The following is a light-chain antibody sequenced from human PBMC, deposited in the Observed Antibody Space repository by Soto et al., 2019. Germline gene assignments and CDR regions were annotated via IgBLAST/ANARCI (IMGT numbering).Light chain of an antibody. V-gene: IGLV2-14*03. CDR1: SSDVGGYNY. CDR2: EVN. J-gene: IGLJ1*01. CDR3: SSYTGSGTLDV. Sequence: QSALTQPASVSGSPGQSITTSCTGTSSDVGGYNYVSWYQQLPDKAPKLMIYEVNNRPSGVSNRFSGSKSGNTASLTISGLQAEDEAGYYCSSYTGSGTLDVFGTGTKVTVL.